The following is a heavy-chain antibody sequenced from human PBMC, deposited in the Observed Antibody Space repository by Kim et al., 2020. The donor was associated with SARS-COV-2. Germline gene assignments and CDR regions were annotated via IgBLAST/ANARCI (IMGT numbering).Heavy chain of an antibody. CDR2: ISGSGGGT. CDR3: AKSLSLAGSGLLAE. Sequence: GGSLRLSCAASGFTFSSFAMSWVRQAPGKGLEWVSSISGSGGGTYYADSVKGRFTISRDSSKNTLHLHMKSLRAEDKAVYFCAKSLSLAGSGLLAEWGQG. J-gene: IGHJ1*01. CDR1: GFTFSSFA. V-gene: IGHV3-23*01. D-gene: IGHD3-3*02.